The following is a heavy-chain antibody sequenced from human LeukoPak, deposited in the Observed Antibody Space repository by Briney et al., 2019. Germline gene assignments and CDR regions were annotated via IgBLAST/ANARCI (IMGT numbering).Heavy chain of an antibody. D-gene: IGHD2-2*01. Sequence: GASVKVSCKASGYTFTSNYMHWVRQTPGQGLEWMGIVSPSGGSTTYAQKFQGRVTTTRDMSTSTVYMDLSSLKSEDTAVYYCARASSRSPRDAFEIWGQGTIVTVSS. CDR3: ARASSRSPRDAFEI. CDR2: VSPSGGST. CDR1: GYTFTSNY. J-gene: IGHJ3*02. V-gene: IGHV1-46*01.